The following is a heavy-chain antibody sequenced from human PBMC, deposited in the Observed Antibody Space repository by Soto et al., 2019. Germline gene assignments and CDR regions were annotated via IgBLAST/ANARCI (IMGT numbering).Heavy chain of an antibody. CDR2: ISPKSGGT. V-gene: IGHV1-2*02. CDR3: ARPPGYISDWYYFDL. J-gene: IGHJ4*02. CDR1: GYSFIEYY. D-gene: IGHD3-9*01. Sequence: ASVKVSCKASGYSFIEYYMHWVRQAPGQGFEWMGRISPKSGGTNYAQKFEGRVTMTWDTSLNTAYMELSSLISEDTAVYYCARPPGYISDWYYFDLWGQGTLVTVSS.